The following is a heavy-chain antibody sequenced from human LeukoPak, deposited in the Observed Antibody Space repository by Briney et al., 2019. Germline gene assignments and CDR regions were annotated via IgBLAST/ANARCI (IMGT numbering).Heavy chain of an antibody. D-gene: IGHD1-14*01. CDR1: GFTFSSYA. V-gene: IGHV3-23*01. CDR3: AKRTLEPGSMWYFQH. Sequence: GGSLRLSCAASGFTFSSYAMSWVRQAPGKGLEWVSAISGSGDSTYYADSVKGRFTISRDNSKNTLYPQMNSLRAEDTAVYYCAKRTLEPGSMWYFQHWGQGTLVTVSS. CDR2: ISGSGDST. J-gene: IGHJ1*01.